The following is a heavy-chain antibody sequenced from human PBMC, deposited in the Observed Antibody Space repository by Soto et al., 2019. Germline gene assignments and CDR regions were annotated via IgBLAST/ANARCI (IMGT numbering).Heavy chain of an antibody. CDR2: INHSGST. J-gene: IGHJ6*02. Sequence: ETRSRTCAVYCGSFSGYYWSWIRHPPGKGLEWIGEINHSGSTNYNPSLKSRVTISVDTSKNQFSLKLSSVTAADTAVYYCARVWGGWSGYYYYYYGMDVWGQGTTVTVSS. CDR3: ARVWGGWSGYYYYYYGMDV. CDR1: CGSFSGYY. D-gene: IGHD3-3*01. V-gene: IGHV4-34*01.